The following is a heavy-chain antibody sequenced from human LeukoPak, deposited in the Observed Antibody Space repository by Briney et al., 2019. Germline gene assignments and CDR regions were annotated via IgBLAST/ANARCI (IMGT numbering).Heavy chain of an antibody. CDR1: GFTFSSYA. CDR3: ARVLHYDYVWGSYVAYYYYGMDV. Sequence: PGGSLRLSCAASGFTFSSYAMSWVRQAPGKGLEWVSAISGSGGSTYYADSVKGRFTISRDNAKNSLYPQMNSLRAEDTAVYYCARVLHYDYVWGSYVAYYYYGMDVWGQGTTVTVSS. J-gene: IGHJ6*02. CDR2: ISGSGGST. V-gene: IGHV3-23*01. D-gene: IGHD3-16*01.